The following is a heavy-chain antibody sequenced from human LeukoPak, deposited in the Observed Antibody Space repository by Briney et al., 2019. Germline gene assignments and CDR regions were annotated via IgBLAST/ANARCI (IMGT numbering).Heavy chain of an antibody. CDR1: GGTFSSYA. CDR2: IIPIFGTA. V-gene: IGHV1-69*13. J-gene: IGHJ5*02. Sequence: ASVKVSCKASGGTFSSYAISWVRQAPGQGLEWMGRIIPIFGTANYAQKFQGRVTITADESTSTAYMELSSLRSEDTAVYYCARNPVPAAMLGWFDPWGQGTLVTVSS. D-gene: IGHD2-2*01. CDR3: ARNPVPAAMLGWFDP.